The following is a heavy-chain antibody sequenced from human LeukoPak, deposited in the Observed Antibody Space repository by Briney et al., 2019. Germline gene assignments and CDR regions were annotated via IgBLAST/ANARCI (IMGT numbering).Heavy chain of an antibody. Sequence: GGSLRLSCAASGFTLITNDMTWVRQAPGKGLEWVSVLYSDCNTKYADSVQGRLTISRDNSKNTLYLEMNSLSPDDTAVYYCARGVEPLAAKTLAYWGQGTLVSVSS. J-gene: IGHJ4*02. V-gene: IGHV3-53*01. CDR1: GFTLITND. D-gene: IGHD1-14*01. CDR2: LYSDCNT. CDR3: ARGVEPLAAKTLAY.